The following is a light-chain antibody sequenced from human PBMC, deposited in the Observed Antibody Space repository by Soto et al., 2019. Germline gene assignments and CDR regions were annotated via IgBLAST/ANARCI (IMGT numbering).Light chain of an antibody. CDR1: QSVTSNK. Sequence: ENVLTQSTVTLSLSPGERATLSCRASQSVTSNKVAWFQQKPGQAPRLLIRAASSRATGIPDRFSGSGSATDFTLTISRLEPEDFAVYYCQQYGSPPPYTFGQGTKLEIK. CDR2: AAS. V-gene: IGKV3-20*01. CDR3: QQYGSPPPYT. J-gene: IGKJ2*01.